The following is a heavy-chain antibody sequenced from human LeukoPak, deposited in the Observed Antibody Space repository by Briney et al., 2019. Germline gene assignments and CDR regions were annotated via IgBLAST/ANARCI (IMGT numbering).Heavy chain of an antibody. Sequence: LRLSCAASGLTFYSYGMSWIRQPPGKGLEWIGEINHSGSTNYSPSLKSRVTISVDTSKNQFSLKLSSVTAADTAVYYCAISGVTVTNDAFDIWGQGTMVAVSS. D-gene: IGHD4-17*01. V-gene: IGHV4-34*08. CDR1: GLTFYSYG. CDR2: INHSGST. CDR3: AISGVTVTNDAFDI. J-gene: IGHJ3*02.